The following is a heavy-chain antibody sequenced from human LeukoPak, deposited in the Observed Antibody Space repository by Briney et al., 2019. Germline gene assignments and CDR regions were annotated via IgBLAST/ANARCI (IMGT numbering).Heavy chain of an antibody. CDR3: AREYGGNLDWYFDL. V-gene: IGHV3-21*01. J-gene: IGHJ2*01. D-gene: IGHD4-23*01. Sequence: PGGSLRLSCAASGFTFSSYSMNWVRQAPGNGLEWVSAISSSGRYIYYADSVKGRFTISRDSAKNSLYLQMDSLRAEDTAVYYCAREYGGNLDWYFDLWGRGTLVTVSS. CDR1: GFTFSSYS. CDR2: ISSSGRYI.